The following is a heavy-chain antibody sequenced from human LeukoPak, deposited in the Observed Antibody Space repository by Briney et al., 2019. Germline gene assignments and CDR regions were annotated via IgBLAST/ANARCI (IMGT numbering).Heavy chain of an antibody. D-gene: IGHD2-2*01. CDR2: IWFDGSNK. J-gene: IGHJ4*02. CDR1: GFTFITYG. Sequence: GGSLRLSCAAPGFTFITYGMHWVRQAPGRGLEWVAVIWFDGSNKYNADSVRGRFTISRDNSKNTLYLEMNSLRDEDTAVYYCAKASGRYCSSTRCQAPLDYWGQGTLVTVSS. CDR3: AKASGRYCSSTRCQAPLDY. V-gene: IGHV3-33*06.